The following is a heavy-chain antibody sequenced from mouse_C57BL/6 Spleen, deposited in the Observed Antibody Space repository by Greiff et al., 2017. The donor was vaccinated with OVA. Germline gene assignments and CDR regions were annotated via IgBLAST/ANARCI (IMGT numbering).Heavy chain of an antibody. CDR1: GYSFTGYY. V-gene: IGHV1-42*01. J-gene: IGHJ3*01. CDR2: INPSTGGT. D-gene: IGHD2-4*01. Sequence: VQLQQSGPELVKPGASVKISCKASGYSFTGYYMNWVKQSPEKSLEWIGEINPSTGGTTYNQKFKAKATLTVDKSSSTAYMQLKSLTSEDSAVYYCARSEGLRRWFAHWGQGTLVTVSA. CDR3: ARSEGLRRWFAH.